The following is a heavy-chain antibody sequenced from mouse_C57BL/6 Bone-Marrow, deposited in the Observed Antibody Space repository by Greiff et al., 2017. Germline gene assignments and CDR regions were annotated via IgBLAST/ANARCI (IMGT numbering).Heavy chain of an antibody. Sequence: EVQLQESGAELVRPGASVKLSCTASGFNIKDDYMHWVKQRPEQGLEWIGWIDPENGDTEYASKFQGKAPITADTSSNTAYLQLSSLTSEDTAVYYCTTYSAMDYWGQGTSVTVSS. CDR3: TTYSAMDY. CDR1: GFNIKDDY. V-gene: IGHV14-4*01. J-gene: IGHJ4*01. CDR2: IDPENGDT.